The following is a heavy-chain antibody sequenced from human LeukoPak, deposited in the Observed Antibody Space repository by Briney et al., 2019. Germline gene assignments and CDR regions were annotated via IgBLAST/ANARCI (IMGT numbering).Heavy chain of an antibody. D-gene: IGHD3-9*01. V-gene: IGHV3-21*04. Sequence: GGSLRLSCAASGFTFSNYGMNWVRQAPGKGLEWVSFTDTSGRYVYYGDSVKGRFTISRDNAKNSLYLQMNSLRAEDTALYYCARDLTPYDATVYFGAFDNWGQGTMVTVSS. CDR3: ARDLTPYDATVYFGAFDN. J-gene: IGHJ3*02. CDR1: GFTFSNYG. CDR2: TDTSGRYV.